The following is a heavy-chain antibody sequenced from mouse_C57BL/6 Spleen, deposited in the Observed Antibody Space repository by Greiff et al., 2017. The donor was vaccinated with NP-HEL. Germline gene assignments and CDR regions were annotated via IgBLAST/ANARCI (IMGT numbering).Heavy chain of an antibody. V-gene: IGHV2-3*01. CDR1: GFSLTSYG. J-gene: IGHJ2*01. D-gene: IGHD3-2*02. Sequence: VKLMESGPGLVAPSQSLSITCTVSGFSLTSYGVSWVRQPPGKGLEWLGVIWGDGSTNYHSALISRLSLSKDNSQSQVFLKLNSLQTDDTATYYCASQTAQADYFDYWGQGTTLTVSS. CDR2: IWGDGST. CDR3: ASQTAQADYFDY.